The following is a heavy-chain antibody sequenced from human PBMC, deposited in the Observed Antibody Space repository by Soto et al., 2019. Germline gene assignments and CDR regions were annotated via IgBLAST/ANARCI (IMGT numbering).Heavy chain of an antibody. CDR2: IIPIFGTA. V-gene: IGHV1-69*13. J-gene: IGHJ6*04. CDR1: GGTFSSYA. CDR3: ARDNYVDSLYYYYYGMDV. D-gene: IGHD4-17*01. Sequence: SVKVSCKASGGTFSSYAISWVRQAPGQGLEWMGGIIPIFGTANYAQKFQGRVTITADESTSTAYMELSSLRSEDTAVYYCARDNYVDSLYYYYYGMDVWGKGTTVTVSS.